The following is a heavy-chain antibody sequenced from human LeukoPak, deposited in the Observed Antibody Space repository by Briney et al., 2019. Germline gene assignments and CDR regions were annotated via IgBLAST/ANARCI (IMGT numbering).Heavy chain of an antibody. Sequence: GGSLRLSCAASGFTFSSYAMSWVRQAPGKGLEWVSAISGSGGSTYYADSVKGRFTISRDNSKNTLYLQMNSLGAEDTAVYYCAKDWGIIMIVVVITSFDYWGQGTLVTVSS. CDR2: ISGSGGST. J-gene: IGHJ4*02. CDR3: AKDWGIIMIVVVITSFDY. V-gene: IGHV3-23*01. CDR1: GFTFSSYA. D-gene: IGHD3-22*01.